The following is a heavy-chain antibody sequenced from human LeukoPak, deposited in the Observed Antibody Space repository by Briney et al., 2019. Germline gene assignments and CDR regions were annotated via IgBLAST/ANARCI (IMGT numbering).Heavy chain of an antibody. Sequence: SETLSLTCAVYGGSFSGYYWSWIRQPPGKGLEWIGEINHSGSTNYNPSLKSRVTISVDTSKNQSSLKLSSVTAADTAVYYCASLISLGSWGQGTLVTVSS. D-gene: IGHD3-10*01. V-gene: IGHV4-34*01. J-gene: IGHJ4*02. CDR2: INHSGST. CDR1: GGSFSGYY. CDR3: ASLISLGS.